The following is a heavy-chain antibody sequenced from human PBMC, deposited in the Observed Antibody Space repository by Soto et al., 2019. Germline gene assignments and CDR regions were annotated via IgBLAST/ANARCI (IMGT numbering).Heavy chain of an antibody. V-gene: IGHV4-30-4*08. CDR2: ILYSGTT. CDR3: ARNGALDY. CDR1: GGSISSGDYY. J-gene: IGHJ4*02. Sequence: SETLSLTCTVSGGSISSGDYYWSWIRQPPGQGLEWIGYILYSGTTTYNPSPKSRLTISVDTSKNQFSLKLTSVTAADTAVYYCARNGALDYWGRGTLVTVSS. D-gene: IGHD2-8*01.